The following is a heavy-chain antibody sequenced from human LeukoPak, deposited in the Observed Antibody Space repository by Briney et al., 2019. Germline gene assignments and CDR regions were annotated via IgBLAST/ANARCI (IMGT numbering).Heavy chain of an antibody. CDR1: GFIFSGYW. D-gene: IGHD2/OR15-2a*01. Sequence: GGSLRLSCAASGFIFSGYWMTWVRQAPGKGLEWVANIKEDGSEKYYADFVKGRFTISRDNAKNSLDLQMSSLRAEDTAVYYCARRGSTDYWGQGTLVTVSS. J-gene: IGHJ4*02. CDR2: IKEDGSEK. V-gene: IGHV3-7*03. CDR3: ARRGSTDY.